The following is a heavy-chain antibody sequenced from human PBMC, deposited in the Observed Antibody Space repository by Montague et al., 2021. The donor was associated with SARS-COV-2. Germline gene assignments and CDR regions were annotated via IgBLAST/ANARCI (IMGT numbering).Heavy chain of an antibody. V-gene: IGHV4-31*03. CDR2: IYYSGST. Sequence: LSLPFPFSFFSLRRGGSYWSWIRQHPGKGLEWIGYIYYSGSTYYNPSLKSRVTISVDTSKNQFSLKLSSVTAADTAVYYCARAGITIFGVVTNFDYWGQGTLVTVSS. CDR1: FFSLRRGGSY. J-gene: IGHJ4*02. D-gene: IGHD3-3*01. CDR3: ARAGITIFGVVTNFDY.